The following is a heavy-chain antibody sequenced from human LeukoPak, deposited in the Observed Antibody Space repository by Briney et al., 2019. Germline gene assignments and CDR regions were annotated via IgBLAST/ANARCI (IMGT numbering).Heavy chain of an antibody. J-gene: IGHJ2*01. Sequence: SETLSLTCTVSGGSISSGGYYWSWLRQHPGKGLEWIGYIYYSGSTYYNPSLKSRVTISVDTSKNQFSLKLSSVTAADTAVYYCARDNDSSGYYWDRYWYFDLWGRGTLVTVSS. CDR3: ARDNDSSGYYWDRYWYFDL. CDR1: GGSISSGGYY. D-gene: IGHD3-22*01. V-gene: IGHV4-31*03. CDR2: IYYSGST.